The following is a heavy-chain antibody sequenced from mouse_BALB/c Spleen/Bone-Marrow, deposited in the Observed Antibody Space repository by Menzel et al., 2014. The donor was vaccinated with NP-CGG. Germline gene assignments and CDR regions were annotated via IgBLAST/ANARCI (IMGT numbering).Heavy chain of an antibody. Sequence: EVKLQESAAELVNPGASVKLSCTASRFNTKDTYMHWVKQRPEQGLEWIGRIDTANGNTKYDPKFQGKATITADTSSNTAYLQLSSLTSEDTAVYYCATYYRYDRRFAYWGQGTLVTVSA. J-gene: IGHJ3*01. V-gene: IGHV14-3*02. D-gene: IGHD2-14*01. CDR2: IDTANGNT. CDR1: RFNTKDTY. CDR3: ATYYRYDRRFAY.